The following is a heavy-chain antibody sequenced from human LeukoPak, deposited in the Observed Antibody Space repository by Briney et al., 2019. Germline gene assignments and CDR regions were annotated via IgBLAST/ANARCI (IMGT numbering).Heavy chain of an antibody. Sequence: PGGSLRLSCAASGFTFSSYAMSWVRQAPGKGLEWVSAISGSGGSTYYADSVKGRFTISRDNSKNTLYLQMNSLRAEDTAVYYCANFVGWYYYFDYWGQGTLVTVSS. CDR1: GFTFSSYA. V-gene: IGHV3-23*01. CDR2: ISGSGGST. D-gene: IGHD6-19*01. CDR3: ANFVGWYYYFDY. J-gene: IGHJ4*02.